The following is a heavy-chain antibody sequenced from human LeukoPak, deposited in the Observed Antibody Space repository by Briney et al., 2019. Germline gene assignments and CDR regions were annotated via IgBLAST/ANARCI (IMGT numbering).Heavy chain of an antibody. CDR2: ISGSGGST. CDR1: GFTFSSYA. V-gene: IGHV3-23*01. D-gene: IGHD4-17*01. J-gene: IGHJ6*02. Sequence: GGSLRLSCAASGFTFSSYAMSWVRQAPGKGLEWVSAISGSGGSTYYADSVKGRFTISRDNSKNTLYLQMNSLRAEDTAVYYYAKRIRSTTVTTHHHYYYYYGMDVWGQGTTVTVSS. CDR3: AKRIRSTTVTTHHHYYYYYGMDV.